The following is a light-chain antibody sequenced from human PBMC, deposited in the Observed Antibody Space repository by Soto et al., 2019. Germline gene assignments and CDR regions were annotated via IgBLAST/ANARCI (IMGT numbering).Light chain of an antibody. CDR1: QTISSDY. V-gene: IGKV3-20*01. CDR3: QRYGSSPT. CDR2: GAA. J-gene: IGKJ1*01. Sequence: IVLTQSQSTLSLSPVERSTLSCRASQTISSDYLAWYQQKPGHAPRLLIFGAATRAADIPDRFSGSGSGTDFTLTISRLEPEDFAVYYCQRYGSSPTFGQGTKVDIK.